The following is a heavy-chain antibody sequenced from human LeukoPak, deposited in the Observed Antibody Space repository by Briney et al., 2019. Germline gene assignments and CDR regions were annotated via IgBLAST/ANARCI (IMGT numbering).Heavy chain of an antibody. CDR3: ARDSPTHSGSYYRY. V-gene: IGHV4-39*07. CDR2: IYYSGST. J-gene: IGHJ4*02. Sequence: PSETLSLTCTVSGDSISSSSYYWGWIRQPPGKGLEWIGSIYYSGSTYYNPSLKSRVTISVDTSKNQFSLKLSSVTAADTAVYYCARDSPTHSGSYYRYWGQGTLVTVSS. CDR1: GDSISSSSYY. D-gene: IGHD1-26*01.